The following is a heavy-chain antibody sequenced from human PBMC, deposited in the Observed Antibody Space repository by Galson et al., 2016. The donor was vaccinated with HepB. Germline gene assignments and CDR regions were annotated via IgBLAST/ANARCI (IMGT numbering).Heavy chain of an antibody. Sequence: SLRLSCAASGFSVSGSYMSWVRQAPGKGLEWVSVIYSGGDTIDADSVKGRFTISSDNSKNTLYLHMDSLRAEDTAVYYCAHNNGWYGEGYFDYWGQGTLVTVSS. D-gene: IGHD6-19*01. J-gene: IGHJ4*02. V-gene: IGHV3-66*01. CDR1: GFSVSGSY. CDR3: AHNNGWYGEGYFDY. CDR2: IYSGGDT.